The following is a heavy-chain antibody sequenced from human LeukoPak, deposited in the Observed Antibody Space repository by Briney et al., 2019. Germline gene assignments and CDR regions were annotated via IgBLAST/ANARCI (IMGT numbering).Heavy chain of an antibody. CDR3: ARYLLYSSSSIDAFDI. CDR1: GGTFIIYA. V-gene: IGHV1-69*04. Sequence: ASVTVSFKASGGTFIIYAISWVRPAPGQGLEWVGRIIPILGIANYEQKFQGRVTITADKSTSTAYMELSSLRSEDTAVYYCARYLLYSSSSIDAFDIWGQGIMVTVSS. D-gene: IGHD6-13*01. CDR2: IIPILGIA. J-gene: IGHJ3*02.